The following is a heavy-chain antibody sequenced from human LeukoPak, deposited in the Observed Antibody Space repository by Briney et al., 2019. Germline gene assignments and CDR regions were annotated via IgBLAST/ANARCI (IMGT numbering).Heavy chain of an antibody. V-gene: IGHV3-23*01. D-gene: IGHD3-3*02. J-gene: IGHJ3*02. CDR3: AKTSKLAFDI. Sequence: GGSLRLSCAASGFTFSRYAMSWVRQAPGNGLEWVSAISGSGGSTYYADSVKGRFTISRDNSKNTLYLQMNSLRAEDTAVYYCAKTSKLAFDIWGQGTMVPVSS. CDR1: GFTFSRYA. CDR2: ISGSGGST.